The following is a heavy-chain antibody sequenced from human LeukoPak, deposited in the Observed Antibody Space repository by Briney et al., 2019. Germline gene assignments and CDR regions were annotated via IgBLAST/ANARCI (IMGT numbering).Heavy chain of an antibody. D-gene: IGHD3-10*01. CDR2: MNPNSANT. J-gene: IGHJ4*02. Sequence: GASVKVSCKASGYTFTSYDINWVRQATGQGLEWMGWMNPNSANTGYAQKFQGRVTMTRDTSINTAYMELSSLTSEDTAVYYCARGWCGEIPFLDFWGQGTLVTVSS. CDR3: ARGWCGEIPFLDF. CDR1: GYTFTSYD. V-gene: IGHV1-8*01.